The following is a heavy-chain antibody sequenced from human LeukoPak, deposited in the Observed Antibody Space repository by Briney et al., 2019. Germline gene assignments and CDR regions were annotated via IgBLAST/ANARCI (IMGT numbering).Heavy chain of an antibody. V-gene: IGHV1-2*02. Sequence: ASVKVSCKASGYTFIGYYMHWVRRAPGQGLEWMGWINSNSGGTNYAQSFQGRVTMTRDTSISTAYMELSRLTSDDTAVYYCARGGYTGYDGLDPNYWGQGTLVTVSS. CDR3: ARGGYTGYDGLDPNY. D-gene: IGHD5-12*01. CDR2: INSNSGGT. J-gene: IGHJ4*02. CDR1: GYTFIGYY.